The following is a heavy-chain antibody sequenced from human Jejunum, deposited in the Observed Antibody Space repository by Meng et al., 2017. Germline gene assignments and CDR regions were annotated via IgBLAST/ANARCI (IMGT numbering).Heavy chain of an antibody. Sequence: QEQLQQSGPGLGKPPQTLSLNFAISGDSVPSNSAAWNLIRQSPARGLEWLGRTYYRSKWYNDYAVSVKSRITINPDTSKNQFSLQLNSVTPEDTAVYYCARAREGGWYFDLWGRGTLVTVSS. CDR1: GDSVPSNSAA. CDR3: ARAREGGWYFDL. V-gene: IGHV6-1*01. CDR2: TYYRSKWYN. D-gene: IGHD1-26*01. J-gene: IGHJ2*01.